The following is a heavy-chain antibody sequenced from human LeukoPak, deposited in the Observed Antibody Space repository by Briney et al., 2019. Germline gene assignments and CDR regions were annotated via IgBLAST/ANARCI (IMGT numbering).Heavy chain of an antibody. J-gene: IGHJ6*03. V-gene: IGHV4-4*07. D-gene: IGHD3-10*02. CDR1: GGSIDNYY. CDR3: ARGVKAMIIFGSSYNYYMDV. Sequence: SETLSLTCAVSGGSIDNYYWSWIRLSAGKGLEWIGRVYDTGSSNYNPSFKSRVAMSVDKSSNQFSLRLTSVTVADTADYYCARGVKAMIIFGSSYNYYMDVWSNGTTVIVSS. CDR2: VYDTGSS.